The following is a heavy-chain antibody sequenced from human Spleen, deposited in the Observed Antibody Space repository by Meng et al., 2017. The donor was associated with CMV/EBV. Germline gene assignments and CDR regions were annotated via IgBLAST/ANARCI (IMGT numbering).Heavy chain of an antibody. J-gene: IGHJ6*02. CDR1: GFTFSSND. CDR2: IGTAGDT. V-gene: IGHV3-13*01. CDR3: AKGGGIVRGYDEPEDYYYGMDV. D-gene: IGHD3-10*01. Sequence: GESLKISCASSGFTFSSNDMHWVRQTTGKGLEWVSAIGTAGDTNYPGSVKGGFTISRDNTKNTQYLQMNSLRAEYTAVYYCAKGGGIVRGYDEPEDYYYGMDVWGQGTTVTVSS.